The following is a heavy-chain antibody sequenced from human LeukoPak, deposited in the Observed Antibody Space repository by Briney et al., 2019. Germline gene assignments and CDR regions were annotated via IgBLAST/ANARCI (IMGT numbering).Heavy chain of an antibody. Sequence: LGESLKISCKGSGYGFTFYWIGWVRQMPGKGLEWMGVIYPGDSDTRYSPSFQGQVTISADKSISTAYLQWSSLRASDTAMYYCARLLPSRYSSSWRWLYFQHWGQGTLVTVSS. CDR2: IYPGDSDT. CDR1: GYGFTFYW. V-gene: IGHV5-51*01. D-gene: IGHD6-13*01. J-gene: IGHJ1*01. CDR3: ARLLPSRYSSSWRWLYFQH.